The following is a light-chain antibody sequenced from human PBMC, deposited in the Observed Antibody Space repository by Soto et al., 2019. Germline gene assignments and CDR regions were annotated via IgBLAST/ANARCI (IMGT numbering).Light chain of an antibody. V-gene: IGKV1-5*01. J-gene: IGKJ1*01. Sequence: DYQVTQSPSTLSASVGDRFTITCRASQSISSWLAWYQQKPGKAPKLLIYDASNLESGVPSRFSGGGSGTEFSLTISSLQPDDFATYYCQQYNYFWAFGQGTKVDIK. CDR1: QSISSW. CDR3: QQYNYFWA. CDR2: DAS.